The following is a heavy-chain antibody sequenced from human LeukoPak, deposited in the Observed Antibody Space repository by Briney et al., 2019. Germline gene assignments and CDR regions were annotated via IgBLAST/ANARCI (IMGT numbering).Heavy chain of an antibody. J-gene: IGHJ4*02. D-gene: IGHD5-18*01. V-gene: IGHV1-18*01. CDR2: ISAYNGNT. CDR1: GYTFTSYG. Sequence: RASVKVSCKASGYTFTSYGISWVRQAPGQGLEWMGWISAYNGNTNYAQKLQGRVTMTTDTSTSTAYMELSSLRSEDTAVYYCATGGPLWPATYRIDYWGQGTLATVSS. CDR3: ATGGPLWPATYRIDY.